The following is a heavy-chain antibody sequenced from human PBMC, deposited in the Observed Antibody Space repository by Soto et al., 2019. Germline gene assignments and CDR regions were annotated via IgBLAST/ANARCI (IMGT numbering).Heavy chain of an antibody. V-gene: IGHV4-34*01. CDR3: VLSDPDFDY. Sequence: PSETLSLTCAVYGGSFSGYYWSWIRQPPGKGLEWIGEINHSGSTNYNPSLKSRVTISVDTSKNQFSLKLSSVTAADTAVYYCVLSDPDFDYWGQGTLVTVSS. D-gene: IGHD2-8*02. CDR2: INHSGST. J-gene: IGHJ4*02. CDR1: GGSFSGYY.